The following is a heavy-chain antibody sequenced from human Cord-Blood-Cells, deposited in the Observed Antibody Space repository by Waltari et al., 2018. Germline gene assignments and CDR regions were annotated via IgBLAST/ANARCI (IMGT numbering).Heavy chain of an antibody. CDR1: GLTFSSYA. D-gene: IGHD1-26*01. Sequence: QVQLVESGGGVVQPGRSLRLSCAASGLTFSSYAMPWVRQAPGKGLEWVAVISYDGSNKYYADSVKGRFTISRDNSKNTLYLQMNSLRAEDTAVYYCARGIVGARGDWFDPWGQGTLVTVSS. CDR3: ARGIVGARGDWFDP. J-gene: IGHJ5*02. CDR2: ISYDGSNK. V-gene: IGHV3-30-3*01.